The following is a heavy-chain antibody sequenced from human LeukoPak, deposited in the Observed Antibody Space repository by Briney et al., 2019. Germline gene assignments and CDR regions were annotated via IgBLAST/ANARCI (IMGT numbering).Heavy chain of an antibody. CDR2: ISGSGDST. Sequence: GGSLRLSCAASGFTFSSYAMSWVRQAPGKGLEWVSAISGSGDSTYYADSVKGQFTISRDNSKNTLYLQMNSLRAEDTAVYYCSSSSSVVYYYYMDVWGKGTTVTVSS. CDR1: GFTFSSYA. J-gene: IGHJ6*03. V-gene: IGHV3-23*01. CDR3: SSSSSVVYYYYMDV. D-gene: IGHD6-6*01.